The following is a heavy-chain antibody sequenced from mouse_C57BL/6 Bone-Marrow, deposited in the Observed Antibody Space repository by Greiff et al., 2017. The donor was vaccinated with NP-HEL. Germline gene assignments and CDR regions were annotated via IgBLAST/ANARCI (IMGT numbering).Heavy chain of an antibody. Sequence: EVKLEESGPGLAKPSQTLSLTCSVTGYSITSDYWNWIRKFPGNKLEYMGYISYSGSTYYNPSPKSRISITRDTSKNQYYLQLNSVTTEDTATYYCARSNYYGSSPFDYWGQGTTLTVSS. CDR1: GYSITSDY. D-gene: IGHD1-1*01. CDR2: ISYSGST. CDR3: ARSNYYGSSPFDY. V-gene: IGHV3-8*01. J-gene: IGHJ2*01.